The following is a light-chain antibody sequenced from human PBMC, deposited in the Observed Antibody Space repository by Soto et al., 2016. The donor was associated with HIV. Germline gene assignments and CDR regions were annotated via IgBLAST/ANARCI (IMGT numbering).Light chain of an antibody. CDR2: KAS. CDR3: QHYNSYPCT. CDR1: QSISNW. Sequence: DIQMTQSPSTLSASVGDRVTITCRASQSISNWLAWYQQKPGKAPKLLISKASSLESGVPSRFSGSGPGTEFTLTISSLQPDDFATYYCQHYNSYPCTFGQGTKLEIK. J-gene: IGKJ2*02. V-gene: IGKV1-5*03.